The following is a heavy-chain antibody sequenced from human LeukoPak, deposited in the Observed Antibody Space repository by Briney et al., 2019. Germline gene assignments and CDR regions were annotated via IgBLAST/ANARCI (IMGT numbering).Heavy chain of an antibody. V-gene: IGHV4-59*11. Sequence: SGTLSLTCTVSGGSIISHYWSWIRQPPGKGLEWIGYIYYSGSTHYNPSLKSRVTISVDTSKNQVSLKLRSVTAADTAVYYCARTTEGYAGGPGYSYYYYMDVWGKGTTVTISS. CDR2: IYYSGST. J-gene: IGHJ6*03. CDR1: GGSIISHY. CDR3: ARTTEGYAGGPGYSYYYYMDV. D-gene: IGHD5-12*01.